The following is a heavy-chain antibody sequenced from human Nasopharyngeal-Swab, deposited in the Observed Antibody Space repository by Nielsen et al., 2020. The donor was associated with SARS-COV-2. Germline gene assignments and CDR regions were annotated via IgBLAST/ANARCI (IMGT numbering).Heavy chain of an antibody. CDR2: ISNSGSNT. CDR1: GFTVSSNY. CDR3: AKHLIQLWSRDYYILEV. Sequence: GESLKISCAASGFTVSSNYMSWVRQAPGKGLEWVAVISNSGSNTFYADSVKGRFSISRDSSRNMMYLQMNSLRAEDTALYYCAKHLIQLWSRDYYILEVWGQGTTVTVSS. D-gene: IGHD5-18*01. V-gene: IGHV3-23*01. J-gene: IGHJ6*02.